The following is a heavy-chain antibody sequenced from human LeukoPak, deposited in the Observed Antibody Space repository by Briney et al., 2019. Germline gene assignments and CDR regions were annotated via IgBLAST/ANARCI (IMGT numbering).Heavy chain of an antibody. D-gene: IGHD3-22*01. CDR2: IIPILGTS. V-gene: IGHV1-69*13. Sequence: ASVKVSCKASGSTFSTYAINWVRQAPGRGLEWLGGIIPILGTSNYAQSFQGRVTITADESSGTAYMALSSLRSEDTAIYYCATTRDYYENSGYTLLQDWGQGTLVTVSS. J-gene: IGHJ1*01. CDR3: ATTRDYYENSGYTLLQD. CDR1: GSTFSTYA.